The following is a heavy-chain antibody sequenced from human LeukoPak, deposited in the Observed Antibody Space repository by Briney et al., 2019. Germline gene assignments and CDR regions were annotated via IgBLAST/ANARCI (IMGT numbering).Heavy chain of an antibody. CDR3: ARIRITMIVVVPDAFDI. CDR1: GFTVSSNY. CDR2: IYSGGST. J-gene: IGHJ3*02. Sequence: GGSLRLSCAASGFTVSSNYMSWVRQAPGKGLEWVSVIYSGGSTYYADSVKGRFTISRDNSKNTLYLQMNSLRAEDTAVYYCARIRITMIVVVPDAFDIWGQGTMVTVSS. D-gene: IGHD3-22*01. V-gene: IGHV3-66*01.